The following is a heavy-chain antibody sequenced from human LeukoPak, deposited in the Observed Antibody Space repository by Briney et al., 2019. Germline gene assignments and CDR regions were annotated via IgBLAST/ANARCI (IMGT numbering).Heavy chain of an antibody. CDR1: GFTFSSYA. CDR3: AKDEQLWFRWVFDY. D-gene: IGHD5-18*01. Sequence: GGSLRLSCAASGFTFSSYAMSWVRQAPGKGLEWVSAISGSGGSTYYADSVKGRVTISRDNSKNTLYLQMNSLRAEETAVYYCAKDEQLWFRWVFDYWGQGTLVTVSS. V-gene: IGHV3-23*01. J-gene: IGHJ4*02. CDR2: ISGSGGST.